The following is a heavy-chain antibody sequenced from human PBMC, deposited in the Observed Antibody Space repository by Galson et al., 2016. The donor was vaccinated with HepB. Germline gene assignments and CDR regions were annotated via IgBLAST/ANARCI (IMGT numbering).Heavy chain of an antibody. CDR3: PRRSSNYFGSGNYYRGEPFDF. J-gene: IGHJ4*02. Sequence: SVKVSCKASGYTFTSYDITWVRQAPGQGLEWMGWISTYNGNTNYAQKVQGRVTMTTDTSTSTAYMELRSLRSDGTAVYYCPRRSSNYFGSGNYYRGEPFDFWGQGTLVTVSS. V-gene: IGHV1-18*01. CDR2: ISTYNGNT. D-gene: IGHD3-10*01. CDR1: GYTFTSYD.